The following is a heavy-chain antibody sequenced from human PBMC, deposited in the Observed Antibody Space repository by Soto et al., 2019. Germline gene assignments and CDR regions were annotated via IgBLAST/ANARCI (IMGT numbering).Heavy chain of an antibody. V-gene: IGHV3-23*01. D-gene: IGHD3-3*01. J-gene: IGHJ4*02. CDR2: ISGSGGST. Sequence: LRLSCAASGFTFSSYAMSWVRQAPGKGLEWVSAISGSGGSTYYADSVKGRFTISRDNSKNTLYLQMNSLRAEDTAVYYCAKETLDRPAAIRVYDFWSGYYPYFDYWGQGTLVTVSS. CDR3: AKETLDRPAAIRVYDFWSGYYPYFDY. CDR1: GFTFSSYA.